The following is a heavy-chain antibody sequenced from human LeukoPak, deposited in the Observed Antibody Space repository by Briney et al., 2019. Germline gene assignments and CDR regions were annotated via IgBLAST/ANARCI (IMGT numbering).Heavy chain of an antibody. V-gene: IGHV3-48*03. CDR2: ISSFSSTV. CDR1: GFTFRSYE. J-gene: IGHJ4*03. Sequence: GGSLRLSCAASGFTFRSYEMNWVRQAPGKGLEWVSYISSFSSTVYYADSVMGRFTISRDNAKNSLYLQMNSLRAEDTAVYYCARSPNYKGYFDYWGQGTLVTVSS. CDR3: ARSPNYKGYFDY. D-gene: IGHD3-10*01.